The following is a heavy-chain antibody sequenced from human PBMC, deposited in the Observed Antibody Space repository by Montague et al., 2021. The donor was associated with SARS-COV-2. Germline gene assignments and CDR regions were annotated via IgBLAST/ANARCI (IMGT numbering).Heavy chain of an antibody. CDR1: GFTLSSYW. V-gene: IGHV3-74*01. CDR2: ISADGITT. CDR3: ARRVLHINSWYGVDH. Sequence: SLRLSCAASGFTLSSYWMHWVRQAPGESLVWVSLISADGITTTYADSVKGRFTISKDSAKNTLYLQMNSLSAEDTAVYYCARRVLHINSWYGVDHWGQGTLVNVSS. D-gene: IGHD6-13*01. J-gene: IGHJ4*02.